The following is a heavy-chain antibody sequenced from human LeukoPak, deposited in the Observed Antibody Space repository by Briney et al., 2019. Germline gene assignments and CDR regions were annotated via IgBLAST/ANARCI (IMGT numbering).Heavy chain of an antibody. CDR1: GFTFTRSA. V-gene: IGHV1-58*02. CDR3: AASVDYYDSSGYYVDY. Sequence: ASVKVSCKASGFTFTRSAMQWVRHARGQRLEWIGWIVVGSGNTNYAQKFQERVTISRDMSTSTAYMELSSLRSEDTAVYYCAASVDYYDSSGYYVDYWGQGTLVTVSS. J-gene: IGHJ4*02. D-gene: IGHD3-22*01. CDR2: IVVGSGNT.